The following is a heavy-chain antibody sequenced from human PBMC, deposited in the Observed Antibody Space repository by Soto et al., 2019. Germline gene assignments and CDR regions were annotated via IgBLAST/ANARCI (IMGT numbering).Heavy chain of an antibody. CDR2: VDPSDSQT. Sequence: GESLKISCKGSGYSFAGYWITWVRQKPGKGLEWMGRVDPSDSQTYYSPSFRGHVTISVTKSITTVFLQWSSLRASDTAMYYCARQIYDSDTGPNFQYYFDSWGQGTPVTVS. CDR1: GYSFAGYW. D-gene: IGHD3-22*01. V-gene: IGHV5-10-1*01. CDR3: ARQIYDSDTGPNFQYYFDS. J-gene: IGHJ4*02.